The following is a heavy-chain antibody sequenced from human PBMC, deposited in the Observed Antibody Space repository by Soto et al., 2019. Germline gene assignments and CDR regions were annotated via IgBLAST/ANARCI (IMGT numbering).Heavy chain of an antibody. CDR1: GYTFTSYG. CDR2: ISAYNGNT. D-gene: IGHD6-6*01. V-gene: IGHV1-18*01. Sequence: GAXVKVSCKASGYTFTSYGISWVRQAPGQGLEWMGWISAYNGNTNYAQKLQGRVTMTTDTSTSPAYIELRSLRSDGTAVYYCARDGMDSTSAYYGMDVWGQGTTVTSP. CDR3: ARDGMDSTSAYYGMDV. J-gene: IGHJ6*02.